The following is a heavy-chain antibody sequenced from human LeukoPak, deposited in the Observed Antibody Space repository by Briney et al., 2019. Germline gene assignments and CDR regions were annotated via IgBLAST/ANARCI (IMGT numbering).Heavy chain of an antibody. Sequence: SQTLSLTCAISGDSVSTDSAGWNWIRQSPSRGLEWLGRTYYNSINSNWYKDYAPAVKSRITITPDTTKNQFSLKLSSVTAADTAVYYCARGLTYSSGWYGYYYYYYMDVWGKGTTVTVSS. J-gene: IGHJ6*03. CDR1: GDSVSTDSAG. V-gene: IGHV6-1*01. CDR3: ARGLTYSSGWYGYYYYYYMDV. D-gene: IGHD6-19*01. CDR2: TYYNSINSNWYK.